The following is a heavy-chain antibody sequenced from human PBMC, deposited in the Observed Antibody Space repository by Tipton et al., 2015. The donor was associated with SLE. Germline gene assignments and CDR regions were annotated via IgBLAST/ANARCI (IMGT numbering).Heavy chain of an antibody. J-gene: IGHJ6*03. D-gene: IGHD3-3*01. CDR2: MYSSGGA. Sequence: TLSLTCTVSGGSISGYSWSWIRQPPGKGLEWIGYMYSSGGANYNPSLKSRVTISIDTSKMQFSLKLTSVTAADTAVYYCVRDLGQDYDYWSGNSFYYMDVWGKGTTVTVSS. CDR1: GGSISGYS. V-gene: IGHV4-4*08. CDR3: VRDLGQDYDYWSGNSFYYMDV.